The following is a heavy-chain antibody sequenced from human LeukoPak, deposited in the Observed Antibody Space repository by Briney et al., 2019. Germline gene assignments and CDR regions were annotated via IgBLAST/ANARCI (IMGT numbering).Heavy chain of an antibody. CDR2: INHSGST. D-gene: IGHD3-22*01. CDR3: ARVGTYYYDSGREPADY. Sequence: PSETLSLTCAVYGGSFSGYYWSWIRQPPGKGLEWIGEINHSGSTNYNPSLKGRVTISVDTSKNQFSLKLSSVTAADTAVYYCARVGTYYYDSGREPADYWGQGTLVTVSS. CDR1: GGSFSGYY. V-gene: IGHV4-34*01. J-gene: IGHJ4*02.